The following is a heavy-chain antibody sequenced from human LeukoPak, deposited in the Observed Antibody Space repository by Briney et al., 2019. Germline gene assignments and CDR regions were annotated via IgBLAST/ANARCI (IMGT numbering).Heavy chain of an antibody. CDR3: ARESGSSGWYEGFDY. D-gene: IGHD6-19*01. V-gene: IGHV3-21*01. J-gene: IGHJ4*02. Sequence: GGSLRLSCAASGFTFTIYSMNWVRQAPGKGLEWVSSIGGSGTSIYYADSVKGRFTISRDNAKNSLYLQTNSLRAEDTAVYYCARESGSSGWYEGFDYWGQGTLVTVSS. CDR2: IGGSGTSI. CDR1: GFTFTIYS.